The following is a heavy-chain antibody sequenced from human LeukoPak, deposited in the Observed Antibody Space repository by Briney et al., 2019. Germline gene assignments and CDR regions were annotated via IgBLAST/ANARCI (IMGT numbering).Heavy chain of an antibody. CDR1: VDSINIYF. CDR2: IFHTGVT. D-gene: IGHD2-2*01. V-gene: IGHV4-59*13. J-gene: IGHJ1*01. Sequence: SETLSLTCSVSVDSINIYFWNWIRRPTGKGLEWLGYIFHTGVTYYTPSLRTRVTISLDTSKNQFSLEMTSVTAADTAVYYCASSDDIVVVPGTTQQYLPNWGRGTLVSVSS. CDR3: ASSDDIVVVPGTTQQYLPN.